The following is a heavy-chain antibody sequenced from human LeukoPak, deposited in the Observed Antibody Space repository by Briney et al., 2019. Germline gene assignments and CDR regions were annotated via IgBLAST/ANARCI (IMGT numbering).Heavy chain of an antibody. Sequence: SETLSLTCAVSGGSISSSKWWSWVRQPPGKGLEWIGEIFHGGSTNFNPSLKSRVTMSVDRSKNQFSLNLSSVTAADTAVYYCARGEDHGSGTVHFDYWGQGTLVTVSS. D-gene: IGHD3-10*01. J-gene: IGHJ4*02. CDR1: GGSISSSKW. CDR2: IFHGGST. V-gene: IGHV4-4*02. CDR3: ARGEDHGSGTVHFDY.